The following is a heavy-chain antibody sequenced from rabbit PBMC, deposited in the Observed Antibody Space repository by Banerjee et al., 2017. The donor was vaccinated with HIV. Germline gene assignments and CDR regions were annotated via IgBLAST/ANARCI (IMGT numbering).Heavy chain of an antibody. CDR3: ARDAAATSGYSFKL. CDR1: GFSFSSSYW. D-gene: IGHD1-1*01. J-gene: IGHJ4*01. V-gene: IGHV1S45*01. CDR2: IYAGSGGST. Sequence: EESGGDLVKPGGTLTLTCTVSGFSFSSSYWICWVRQAPGKGLEWIACIYAGSGGSTYYASWAKGRFTISKTSSTTVTLQMTSLTAADTATYFCARDAAATSGYSFKLWGPGTLVTVS.